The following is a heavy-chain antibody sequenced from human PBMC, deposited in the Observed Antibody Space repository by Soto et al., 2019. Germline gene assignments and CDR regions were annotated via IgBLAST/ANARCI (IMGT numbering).Heavy chain of an antibody. CDR2: IIPIFGTA. J-gene: IGHJ4*02. V-gene: IGHV1-69*13. CDR3: ARDPGSGSYFSRWYFDY. Sequence: SVKVSCKASGGTFSSYAISLVRQAPGQGLEWMGGIIPIFGTANYAQKFRGRVTITADESTSTAYMELSSLRSEDTAVYYCARDPGSGSYFSRWYFDYWGQGTLVTVSS. D-gene: IGHD1-26*01. CDR1: GGTFSSYA.